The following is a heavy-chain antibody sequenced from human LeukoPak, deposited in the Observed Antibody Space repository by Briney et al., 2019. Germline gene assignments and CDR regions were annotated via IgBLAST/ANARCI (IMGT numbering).Heavy chain of an antibody. V-gene: IGHV3-21*01. CDR1: GFTFSSYE. D-gene: IGHD2-15*01. Sequence: GGSLRLSCAASGFTFSSYEMNWVRQAPGKGLEWVSSIKGRFTISRDNARNSLYLQMNSLRAEDTAVYYCARDGLAAATLHWCFDLWGRGTLVTVSS. CDR2: I. CDR3: ARDGLAAATLHWCFDL. J-gene: IGHJ2*01.